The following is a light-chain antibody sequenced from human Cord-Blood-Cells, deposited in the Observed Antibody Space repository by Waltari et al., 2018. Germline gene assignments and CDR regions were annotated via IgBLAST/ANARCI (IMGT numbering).Light chain of an antibody. V-gene: IGLV3-1*01. CDR2: QDS. CDR1: KLGDKY. Sequence: SYELTQPPSVSVSPGQTASITCSGDKLGDKYACWYQQKPGQSPVLVIYQDSKRPSGIPERCSGSNSGNTATLTISGTQAMDEADYYCQAWDSSTYVFGTRTKVTVL. CDR3: QAWDSSTYV. J-gene: IGLJ1*01.